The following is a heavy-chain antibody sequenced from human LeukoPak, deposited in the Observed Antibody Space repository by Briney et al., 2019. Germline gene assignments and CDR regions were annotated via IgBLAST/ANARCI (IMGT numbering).Heavy chain of an antibody. CDR1: GFTFSNAW. Sequence: GGSLRLSCAASGFTFSNAWMSWVRQAPGKWLEWVGRIRSKTDGGTTDYAAPVKGRFTISRDDSKNTLYLQMNSLKTEDAAVYYCTTDVIVVVPADDLDWFDPWGEGTLLTVSS. D-gene: IGHD2-2*01. CDR3: TTDVIVVVPADDLDWFDP. CDR2: IRSKTDGGTT. J-gene: IGHJ5*02. V-gene: IGHV3-15*01.